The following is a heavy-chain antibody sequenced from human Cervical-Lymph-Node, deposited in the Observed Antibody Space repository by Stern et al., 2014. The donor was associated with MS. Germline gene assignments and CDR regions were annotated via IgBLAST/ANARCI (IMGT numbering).Heavy chain of an antibody. CDR2: IIPILGTA. Sequence: QVQLMQSGAEVKKPGSSVKVSCKASGGTFSSYAISWVRQAPGQGLEWMGGIIPILGTANYAQKFQGRVTITADESTSTAYMELSSLRSEDTAVYYCARDWVLEPSGVYYYGMDVWGQGTTVTVAS. CDR3: ARDWVLEPSGVYYYGMDV. CDR1: GGTFSSYA. J-gene: IGHJ6*02. V-gene: IGHV1-69*01. D-gene: IGHD2/OR15-2a*01.